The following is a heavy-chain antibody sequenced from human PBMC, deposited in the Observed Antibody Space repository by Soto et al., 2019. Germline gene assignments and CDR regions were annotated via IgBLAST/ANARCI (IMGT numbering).Heavy chain of an antibody. CDR2: IYHSGST. CDR3: ARDKVYIAAAGRVNWFDP. Sequence: PSETLSLTCAVSSGSISSSNWWSWVRQPPGKGLEWIGEIYHSGSTNYNPSLKSRVTISVDKSKNQFSLKLSSVTAADTAVYYCARDKVYIAAAGRVNWFDPWGQGTLVTVSS. CDR1: SGSISSSNW. J-gene: IGHJ5*02. V-gene: IGHV4-4*02. D-gene: IGHD6-13*01.